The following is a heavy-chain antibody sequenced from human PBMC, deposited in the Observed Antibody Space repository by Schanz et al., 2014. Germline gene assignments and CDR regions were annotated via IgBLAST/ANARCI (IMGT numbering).Heavy chain of an antibody. CDR1: GFTFSAYA. D-gene: IGHD1-1*01. V-gene: IGHV3-7*01. CDR2: IKEDGSVK. J-gene: IGHJ5*02. CDR3: ARGRVLES. Sequence: EVQLLESGGGLVEPGGSLRLSCAASGFTFSAYAMTWVRQIPGKGLEWVANIKEDGSVKYYVDSVKGRFTISRDNAKNSLFLQMNSLRPEDTAVYYCARGRVLESWGQGTLVTVSS.